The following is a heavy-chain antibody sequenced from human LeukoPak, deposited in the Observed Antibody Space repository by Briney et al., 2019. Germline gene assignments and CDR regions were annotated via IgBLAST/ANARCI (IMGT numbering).Heavy chain of an antibody. D-gene: IGHD3-22*01. CDR1: GYTLTELS. J-gene: IGHJ4*02. V-gene: IGHV1-24*01. CDR2: FDPEDGET. Sequence: ASVKVSCKVPGYTLTELSMHWVRQAPGKGLEWMGGFDPEDGETIYAQKFQGRVTMTEDTSTDTAYMELSSLRSEDTAVYYCATGAGYYYDSSGYYLDYWGQGTLVTVSS. CDR3: ATGAGYYYDSSGYYLDY.